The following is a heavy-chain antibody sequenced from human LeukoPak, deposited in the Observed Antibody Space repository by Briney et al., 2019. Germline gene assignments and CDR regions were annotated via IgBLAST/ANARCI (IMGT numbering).Heavy chain of an antibody. Sequence: PWASVKVSSKASGGTFSSYAISWVRQAPGQGLEWMGGIIPIFGTANYAQKFQGRVTITADESTSTAYMELSSLRSGDTAVYYCARDQALSYYYDSSGYRPLDYWGQGTLVTVSS. CDR3: ARDQALSYYYDSSGYRPLDY. J-gene: IGHJ4*02. CDR2: IIPIFGTA. CDR1: GGTFSSYA. D-gene: IGHD3-22*01. V-gene: IGHV1-69*13.